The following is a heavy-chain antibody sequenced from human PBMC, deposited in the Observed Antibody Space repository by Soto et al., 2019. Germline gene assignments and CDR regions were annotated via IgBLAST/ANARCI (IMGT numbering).Heavy chain of an antibody. CDR3: ARPDIVAAIGGALDC. CDR2: IWNDGSSR. Sequence: QVQLVESGGGVVQPGRSLRLSCEASGFTFSNYGMHWVRQAPGKGLEWVAVIWNDGSSRYYADSVKGRITISRDNAKKTLFLQMNNLRAEDTAVYYCARPDIVAAIGGALDCWGQGTLVTVSS. CDR1: GFTFSNYG. D-gene: IGHD5-12*01. J-gene: IGHJ4*02. V-gene: IGHV3-33*01.